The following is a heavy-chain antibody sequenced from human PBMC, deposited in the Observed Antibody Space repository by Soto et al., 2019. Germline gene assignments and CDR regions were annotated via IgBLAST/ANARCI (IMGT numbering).Heavy chain of an antibody. V-gene: IGHV4-39*01. Sequence: QLLESGPGLVKPSETLSLTCTVSGGSISSSSYYWGWIRQPPGKGLEWIGSIYYSGSTYYNPSLKSRVTISVDTSKNQFSLKLSSVTAADTAVYYCARGGDSGSYSRTGAFDIWGQGTMVTVSS. J-gene: IGHJ3*02. CDR3: ARGGDSGSYSRTGAFDI. CDR1: GGSISSSSYY. D-gene: IGHD3-10*01. CDR2: IYYSGST.